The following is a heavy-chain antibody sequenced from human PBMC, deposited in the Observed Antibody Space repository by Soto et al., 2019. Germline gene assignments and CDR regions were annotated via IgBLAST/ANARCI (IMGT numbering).Heavy chain of an antibody. D-gene: IGHD3-16*01. J-gene: IGHJ5*02. CDR1: GDSHSSGDYY. CDR2: VYFSGST. CDR3: ARIPVDTYMIYWSDP. Sequence: WETLSLTCSVSGDSHSSGDYYWSWLRQPPGKGLEWIGHVYFSGSTNYIPSLKSRLTMSVDTAKNQFSLKLNSVTAADTAVYYCARIPVDTYMIYWSDPWGQGTQVTVSS. V-gene: IGHV4-61*08.